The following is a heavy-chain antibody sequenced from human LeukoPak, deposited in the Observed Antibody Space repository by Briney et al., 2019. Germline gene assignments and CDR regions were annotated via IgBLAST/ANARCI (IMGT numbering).Heavy chain of an antibody. J-gene: IGHJ3*02. Sequence: GGSLRLSCAASGFTFSNYWMSWVRQAPGKGLEWVAHIKSDASETYYVDSVKGRFTISRDNAKNSLYLPMNSLRAKDTAVYYCARNSRYSFDIWGQGTMVTVSS. CDR2: IKSDASET. D-gene: IGHD4-11*01. V-gene: IGHV3-7*04. CDR1: GFTFSNYW. CDR3: ARNSRYSFDI.